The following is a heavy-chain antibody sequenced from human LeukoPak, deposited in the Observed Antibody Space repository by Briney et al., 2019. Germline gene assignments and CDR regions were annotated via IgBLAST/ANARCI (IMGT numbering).Heavy chain of an antibody. CDR2: INHTGGT. J-gene: IGHJ4*02. CDR3: ARSGITIFGVVDYYFDY. CDR1: GGSFSGFH. D-gene: IGHD3-3*01. Sequence: SETLSLTCAVYGGSFSGFHWNWIRQPPGKGLEWIGEINHTGGTNYNPSLKSRVTMSADTYKNQFSLRLNSVTAADTAVYYCARSGITIFGVVDYYFDYWGQGTLVTVSS. V-gene: IGHV4-34*01.